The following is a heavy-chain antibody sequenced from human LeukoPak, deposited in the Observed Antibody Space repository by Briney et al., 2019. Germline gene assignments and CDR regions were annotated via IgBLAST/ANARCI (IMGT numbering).Heavy chain of an antibody. J-gene: IGHJ3*02. CDR2: ISYDGSNK. CDR1: GFTFSSYA. V-gene: IGHV3-30-3*01. D-gene: IGHD6-19*01. CDR3: ARSRAVEAAFDI. Sequence: GGSLRLSCAASGFTFSSYAMHWVRQAPGKGLEWVAVISYDGSNKYYADSVKGRFTISRDNSKNTLYLQMNSLRAEDTAVYYCARSRAVEAAFDIWGQGTMVTVSS.